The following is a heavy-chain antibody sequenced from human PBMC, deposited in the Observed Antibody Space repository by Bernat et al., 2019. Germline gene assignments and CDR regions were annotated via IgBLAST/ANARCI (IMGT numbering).Heavy chain of an antibody. CDR1: GGSISSSSYY. CDR3: ARRDCSGGSCHLYYAY. Sequence: QLQLQESGPGLVKPSETLSLTCTVSGGSISSSSYYWGWIRQPPGKGLEWIGSIYYSGSTYYNPSLKSRVTISVDTSKNQFSLKLSSVTAADTAVYYCARRDCSGGSCHLYYAYWGQGALVTVSA. J-gene: IGHJ4*02. V-gene: IGHV4-39*01. CDR2: IYYSGST. D-gene: IGHD2-15*01.